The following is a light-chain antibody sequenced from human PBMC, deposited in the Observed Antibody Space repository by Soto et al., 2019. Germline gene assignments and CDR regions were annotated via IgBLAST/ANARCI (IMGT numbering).Light chain of an antibody. CDR2: GAS. CDR3: QQYDTSPRT. V-gene: IGKV3-20*01. Sequence: EIVLTQSPGTLSLSPGERATLSCRASQSVSSRCLAWYQQKGGQPPRLLIYGASRRANGIPDRFSGSGSGTDFTLTISRLEPEDFAVYYCQQYDTSPRTFGQGTKVEIK. CDR1: QSVSSRC. J-gene: IGKJ1*01.